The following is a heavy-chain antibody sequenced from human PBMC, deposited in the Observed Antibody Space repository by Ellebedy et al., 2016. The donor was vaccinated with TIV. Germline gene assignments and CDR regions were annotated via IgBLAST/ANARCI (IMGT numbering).Heavy chain of an antibody. CDR2: INSDGIST. J-gene: IGHJ4*02. V-gene: IGHV3-74*01. Sequence: GESLKISCAASGFTFSSYTMNWVRQAPGKGLVWVSRINSDGISTSYADSVKGRFTISRDNAKNTLYLQMNSLRAEDTAVYYRARDVDSSGYYTVLYWGQGTLVTVSS. CDR3: ARDVDSSGYYTVLY. CDR1: GFTFSSYT. D-gene: IGHD3-22*01.